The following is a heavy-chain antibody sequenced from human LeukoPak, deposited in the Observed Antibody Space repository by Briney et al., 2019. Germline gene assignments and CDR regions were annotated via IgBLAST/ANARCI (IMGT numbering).Heavy chain of an antibody. J-gene: IGHJ6*03. Sequence: ASVKVSCKASGGTFSSYAISWVRQAPGQGLEWMGGIIPIFGTANYAQKFQGRVTITTDESTSTAYVELSSLRSEDTAVYYCARVQLELYYYYYMDVWGKGITVTVSS. CDR1: GGTFSSYA. CDR2: IIPIFGTA. CDR3: ARVQLELYYYYYMDV. D-gene: IGHD1-1*01. V-gene: IGHV1-69*05.